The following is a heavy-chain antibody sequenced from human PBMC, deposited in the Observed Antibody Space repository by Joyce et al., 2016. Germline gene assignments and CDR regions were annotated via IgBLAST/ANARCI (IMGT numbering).Heavy chain of an antibody. CDR1: GFTLSTYT. D-gene: IGHD2-21*01. J-gene: IGHJ3*02. CDR3: ATDRNYAFDI. CDR2: ISTDNVA. Sequence: EVQAVESGEGLVQPGGSLRLSCAASGFTLSTYTMRWVRQAPGKGLEWVAYISTDNVAWYADSVRGRFTISRGDAKNSLYLQLNSLGADDTAVYYCATDRNYAFDIWGLGTMVTVSS. V-gene: IGHV3-48*04.